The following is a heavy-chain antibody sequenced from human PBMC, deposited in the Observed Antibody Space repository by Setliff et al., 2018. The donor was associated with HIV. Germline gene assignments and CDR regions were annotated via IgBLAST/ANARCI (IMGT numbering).Heavy chain of an antibody. CDR2: IIPIFGTP. J-gene: IGHJ3*02. V-gene: IGHV1-69*08. CDR3: ARDERITGTTGPFDI. Sequence: SVKVSCKASGGTFSSYTISWVRRAPGQGLEWMGRIIPIFGTPNYAQKFQGRVTITADKSTNTAYMQLSSLRSEDTAVYYCARDERITGTTGPFDIWGQGTMVTVSS. CDR1: GGTFSSYT. D-gene: IGHD1-7*01.